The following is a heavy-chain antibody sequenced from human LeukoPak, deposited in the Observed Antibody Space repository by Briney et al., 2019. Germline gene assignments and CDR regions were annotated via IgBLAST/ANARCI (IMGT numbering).Heavy chain of an antibody. CDR2: INHSGST. D-gene: IGHD3-16*01. CDR3: ARGNKVVGGGNWIDP. J-gene: IGHJ5*02. V-gene: IGHV4-34*01. Sequence: SETLSLTCAVYGGSFSGYYWSWIRQPPGKGLEWIGEINHSGSTNYNPSLKSRVTISVDTSKNQFSLKLSSVTAADTAVYYCARGNKVVGGGNWIDPWGQGTLVTVSS. CDR1: GGSFSGYY.